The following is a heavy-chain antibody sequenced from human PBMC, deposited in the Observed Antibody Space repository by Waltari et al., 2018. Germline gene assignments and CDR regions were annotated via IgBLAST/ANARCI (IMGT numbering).Heavy chain of an antibody. CDR2: ITHSGKT. CDR3: SRGDFFDV. CDR1: GGSFSGFG. J-gene: IGHJ2*01. D-gene: IGHD2-21*02. V-gene: IGHV4-34*01. Sequence: QVQLQQWGAGQLKPSETLSLTCGVFGGSFSGFGWSWIRQSPGRGLEWIGEITHSGKTQINPSLKSRLSISAATSKNQFSLNLTSVTVADTGVYYWSRGDFFDVWGRGTLVTVTS.